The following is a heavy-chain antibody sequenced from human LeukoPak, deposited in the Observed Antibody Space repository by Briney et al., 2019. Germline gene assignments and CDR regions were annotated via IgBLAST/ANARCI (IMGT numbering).Heavy chain of an antibody. J-gene: IGHJ5*02. D-gene: IGHD3-16*01. CDR1: GGSISSGGHY. V-gene: IGHV4-30-2*01. CDR2: IYHTGRI. Sequence: SETLSLTCTVSGGSISSGGHYWSWIRQPPGKGLDWIGYIYHTGRIYYNPSLKSRVTISVDRSKNQFSLRLMSVTAADTAVYFCARASWGASIGANWFDPWGQGTLVTVSS. CDR3: ARASWGASIGANWFDP.